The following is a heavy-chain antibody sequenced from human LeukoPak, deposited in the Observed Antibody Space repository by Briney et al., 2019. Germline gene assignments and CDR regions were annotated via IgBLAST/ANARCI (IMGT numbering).Heavy chain of an antibody. Sequence: GGSLRLSCAASGFTFSTYWMSWVRQAPGKGLEWVANIKEDGSEKNFVDSVKGRFTISRDNAKNSLYLQMNSLRSEDTAVYYCARGPRRYFDWLLSYYYYMDVWGKGTTVTISS. CDR2: IKEDGSEK. J-gene: IGHJ6*03. D-gene: IGHD3-9*01. V-gene: IGHV3-7*03. CDR1: GFTFSTYW. CDR3: ARGPRRYFDWLLSYYYYMDV.